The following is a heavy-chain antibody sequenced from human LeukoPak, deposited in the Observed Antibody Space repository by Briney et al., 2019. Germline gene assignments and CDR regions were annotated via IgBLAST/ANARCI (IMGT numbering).Heavy chain of an antibody. D-gene: IGHD3-10*01. CDR2: INHSRST. CDR1: GGSFSGYY. J-gene: IGHJ6*03. V-gene: IGHV4-34*01. Sequence: PSETLSLTCAVSGGSFSGYYWSWIRQPPGKGLEWIGEINHSRSTNYNPSLTSRVTISVDTSKNQISLKLNSVTAADTAVYYCARGRGNYGSGCYYYYYFIDVWGRGTTVSVSS. CDR3: ARGRGNYGSGCYYYYYFIDV.